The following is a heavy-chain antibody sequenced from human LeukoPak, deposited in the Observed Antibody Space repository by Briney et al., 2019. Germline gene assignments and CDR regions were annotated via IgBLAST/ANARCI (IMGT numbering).Heavy chain of an antibody. V-gene: IGHV3-21*01. Sequence: PGGSLRLSCAASGFTFSSYSMNWVRQAPGKGLEWVSSISSSSSYIYHADSVKGRFTISRDNAKNSLYLQMNSLRAEDTAVYYCARVWLRYFDWKFDPWGQGTLVTVSS. D-gene: IGHD3-9*01. J-gene: IGHJ5*02. CDR1: GFTFSSYS. CDR2: ISSSSSYI. CDR3: ARVWLRYFDWKFDP.